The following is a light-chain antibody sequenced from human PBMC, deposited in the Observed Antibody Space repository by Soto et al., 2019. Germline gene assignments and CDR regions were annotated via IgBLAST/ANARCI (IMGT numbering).Light chain of an antibody. CDR1: QSVSSY. CDR3: QQRSLYTLT. CDR2: GAS. Sequence: EIVLTQSPATLSSSPGERATLSCRASQSVSSYLAWYQQKPGQAPRLLIYGASNRATGIPGRFSGSGSGTDFTLTINSLEPEDFAVYYCQQRSLYTLTFGGGTKVEIK. J-gene: IGKJ4*01. V-gene: IGKV3-11*01.